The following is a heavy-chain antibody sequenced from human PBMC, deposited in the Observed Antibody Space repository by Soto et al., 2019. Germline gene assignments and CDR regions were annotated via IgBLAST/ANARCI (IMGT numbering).Heavy chain of an antibody. D-gene: IGHD1-20*01. V-gene: IGHV4-30-4*02. Sequence: SETLSLTCTVSGGSISSGDYYWSWIRQPPGKGLEWIGYIFYSGSTYYNPSLKSRVTISVDTSKNQFSLKPSSVTAADTAVYYCARGVLSNWNDHNWFDPWGQGTLVTVSS. CDR2: IFYSGST. J-gene: IGHJ5*02. CDR1: GGSISSGDYY. CDR3: ARGVLSNWNDHNWFDP.